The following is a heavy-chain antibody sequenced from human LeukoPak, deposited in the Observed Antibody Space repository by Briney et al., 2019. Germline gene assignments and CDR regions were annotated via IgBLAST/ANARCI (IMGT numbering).Heavy chain of an antibody. D-gene: IGHD2-2*02. CDR2: INHSGST. CDR3: ARGNRPRLQYQLLYSGVPLGAFDI. V-gene: IGHV4-34*01. CDR1: GGSFSGYY. Sequence: SETLSLTCAVYGGSFSGYYWSWIRQPPGKGLEWIGEINHSGSTNYNPSLKSRVTISVDTSKNQFSLKLSSVTAADPAVYYCARGNRPRLQYQLLYSGVPLGAFDIWGQGTMVTVSS. J-gene: IGHJ3*02.